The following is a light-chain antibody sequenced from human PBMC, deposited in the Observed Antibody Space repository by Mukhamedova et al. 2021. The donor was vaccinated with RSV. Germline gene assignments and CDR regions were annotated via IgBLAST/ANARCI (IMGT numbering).Light chain of an antibody. CDR2: DAS. V-gene: IGKV3-15*01. Sequence: GERATLSCRASRSINTNLAWYQQKPGRPPSLLIYDASTRATGVPARFSGSGSGTEFTLTISSMQSEDFAVYYCLQYNDWPPMYTFG. J-gene: IGKJ2*01. CDR3: LQYNDWPPMYT. CDR1: RSINTN.